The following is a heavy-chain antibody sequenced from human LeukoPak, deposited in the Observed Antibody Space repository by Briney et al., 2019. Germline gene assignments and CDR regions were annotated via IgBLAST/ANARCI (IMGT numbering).Heavy chain of an antibody. CDR1: GFTFSSFG. CDR2: IWYDGTNK. V-gene: IGHV3-33*01. CDR3: ARDYGGNSYYFDY. Sequence: PGGSPRLSCAASGFTFSSFGMHWVRQAPGKGLEWVAVIWYDGTNKYYADSVKGRFTISRDNSKNTLYLQMNSLRAEDTSVYYCARDYGGNSYYFDYWGQGTLVTVSS. D-gene: IGHD4-23*01. J-gene: IGHJ4*02.